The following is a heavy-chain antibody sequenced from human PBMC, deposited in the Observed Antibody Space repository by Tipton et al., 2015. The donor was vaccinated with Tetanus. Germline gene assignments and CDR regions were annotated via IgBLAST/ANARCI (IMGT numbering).Heavy chain of an antibody. D-gene: IGHD3-10*01. CDR3: ARVGPEGSYLDY. V-gene: IGHV3-53*01. CDR1: GFTFSSYA. Sequence: SLRLSCAASGFTFSSYAMSWVRQAPGKGLEWVSVIYSGGSTYYADSVKGRFTISRDNSKNTLYLQMNSLRAEDTAVYYCARVGPEGSYLDYWGQGTLVTVSS. J-gene: IGHJ4*02. CDR2: IYSGGST.